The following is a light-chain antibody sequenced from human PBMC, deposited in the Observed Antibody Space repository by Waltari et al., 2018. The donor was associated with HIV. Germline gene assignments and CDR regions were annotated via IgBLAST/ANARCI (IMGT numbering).Light chain of an antibody. Sequence: QSVLTQPPSVPGAPGQRVTISCTGPTPNTGAGYAVHWYQQFPGSAPRLLIYDNTNRPSGVPDRFSGSKSGTSASLAISGLQAEDEADYYCQSYDSSLKVIFGGGTKVTVL. J-gene: IGLJ2*01. CDR1: TPNTGAGYA. CDR2: DNT. CDR3: QSYDSSLKVI. V-gene: IGLV1-40*01.